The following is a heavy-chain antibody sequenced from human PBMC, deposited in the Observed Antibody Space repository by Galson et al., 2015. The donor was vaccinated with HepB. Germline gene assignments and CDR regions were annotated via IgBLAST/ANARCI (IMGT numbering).Heavy chain of an antibody. CDR2: IYYGAT. Sequence: QVLLQESGPGLVKPSETLSLSCSVSGGPISSYYWTWIRQSPGKGLEWIGYIYYGATNYNPSLNSRATILLDTSKNKLSLRLTSVTAADTAVYYCTKLSGYCTSTNCSPLFDYWGQGTPVTVSS. CDR1: GGPISSYY. J-gene: IGHJ4*02. CDR3: TKLSGYCTSTNCSPLFDY. V-gene: IGHV4-59*01. D-gene: IGHD2-8*01.